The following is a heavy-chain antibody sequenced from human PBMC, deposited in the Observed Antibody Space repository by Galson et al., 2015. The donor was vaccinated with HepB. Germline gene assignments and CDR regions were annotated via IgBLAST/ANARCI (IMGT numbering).Heavy chain of an antibody. CDR1: GFTFSSYS. D-gene: IGHD5-18*01. Sequence: SLRLSCAASGFTFSSYSMHWVRQAPGKGLEWVAVIWYDGSNKYYADSVKGRFTISRDNSKNTLYLQMNSLRAEDTAVYYCARGWAGYSYGYFDYWGQGTLVTVSS. CDR3: ARGWAGYSYGYFDY. CDR2: IWYDGSNK. V-gene: IGHV3-33*08. J-gene: IGHJ4*02.